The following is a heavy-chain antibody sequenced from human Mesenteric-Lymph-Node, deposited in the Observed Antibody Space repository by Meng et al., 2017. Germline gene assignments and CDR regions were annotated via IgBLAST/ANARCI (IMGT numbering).Heavy chain of an antibody. Sequence: VQLDAAGAGVKTAGSVMDSACESSCNSFSNQISRWVQEAPGQGLEWRGGNIGVVDTTKAAPMFQDRITFTEDESTSTAYMELSMLTFDDTAVYFCAGGWSNEPLFDYWGQGTLVTVSS. V-gene: IGHV1-69*13. CDR1: CNSFSNQI. J-gene: IGHJ4*02. CDR2: NIGVVDTT. D-gene: IGHD2-8*02. CDR3: AGGWSNEPLFDY.